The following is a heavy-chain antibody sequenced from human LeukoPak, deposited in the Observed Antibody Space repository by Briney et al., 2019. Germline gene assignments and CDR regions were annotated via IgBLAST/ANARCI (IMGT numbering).Heavy chain of an antibody. J-gene: IGHJ4*02. CDR1: GFTFSSYS. CDR2: IVSSGSYI. D-gene: IGHD2-2*02. CDR3: PRESGGYCSPTSCYRGYSDY. V-gene: IGHV3-21*01. Sequence: GGSLRLSCAASGFTFSSYSMNWVRQAPGKGLEWVSSIVSSGSYIYYADSVKGRFTISRDNAKNSLYLQMNSLRAEDTAVYYCPRESGGYCSPTSCYRGYSDYGGKGTRATVPS.